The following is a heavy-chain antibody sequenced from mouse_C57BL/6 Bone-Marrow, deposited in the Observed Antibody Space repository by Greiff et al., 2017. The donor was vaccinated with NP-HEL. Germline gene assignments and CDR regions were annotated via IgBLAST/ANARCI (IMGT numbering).Heavy chain of an antibody. Sequence: VQLQQPGAELVRPGSSVKLSCKASGYTFTSYWMDWVKQRPGQGLEWIGNIYPSDSETHYNQKFKDKATLTVDNSSSTAYMQLSSLTSEDSAVYYCAGSKTAWFAYWGQGTLVTVSA. J-gene: IGHJ3*01. V-gene: IGHV1-61*01. CDR1: GYTFTSYW. CDR2: IYPSDSET. D-gene: IGHD2-5*01. CDR3: AGSKTAWFAY.